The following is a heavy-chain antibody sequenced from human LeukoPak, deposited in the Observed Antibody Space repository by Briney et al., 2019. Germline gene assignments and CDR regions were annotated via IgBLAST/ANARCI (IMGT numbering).Heavy chain of an antibody. D-gene: IGHD3-22*01. Sequence: GASVKVSCKASGGTFISYAISWVRQAPGQGLEWMGGIIPIFGTANYAQKFQGRVTITADESTSTAYMELSSLRSEDTAVYYCTRGQSDYDSSGYRPYYYYGMDVWGQGTTVTVSS. CDR3: TRGQSDYDSSGYRPYYYYGMDV. V-gene: IGHV1-69*13. CDR2: IIPIFGTA. J-gene: IGHJ6*02. CDR1: GGTFISYA.